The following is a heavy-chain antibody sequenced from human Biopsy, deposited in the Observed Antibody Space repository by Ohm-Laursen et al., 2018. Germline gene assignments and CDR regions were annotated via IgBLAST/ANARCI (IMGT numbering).Heavy chain of an antibody. V-gene: IGHV3-11*01. J-gene: IGHJ4*02. Sequence: SLRLSCSASGFSFSDYHMRWIRQAPGKGLDWVSYISDGGTTIYYADSVKGRFTISRDNAKKSLYLQMNSLKTEDTAVYYCARMFARPGPCSGGTCYPGDDYWGQGTLVTVSS. CDR2: ISDGGTTI. CDR3: ARMFARPGPCSGGTCYPGDDY. CDR1: GFSFSDYH. D-gene: IGHD2-15*01.